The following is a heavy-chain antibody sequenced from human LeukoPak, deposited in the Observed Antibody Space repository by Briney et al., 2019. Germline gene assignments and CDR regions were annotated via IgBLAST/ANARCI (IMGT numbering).Heavy chain of an antibody. CDR1: GYTFTGYY. CDR3: ARAGDVLLWFGEYPIGMDV. Sequence: ASVKVSCKASGYTFTGYYMHWVRQAPGQGLEWMGWINPNSGGTNYAQKFQGRVTMTRDTSISTAYMELSRLRSDDTAMYYCARAGDVLLWFGEYPIGMDVWGQGTTVTVSS. D-gene: IGHD3-10*01. V-gene: IGHV1-2*02. CDR2: INPNSGGT. J-gene: IGHJ6*02.